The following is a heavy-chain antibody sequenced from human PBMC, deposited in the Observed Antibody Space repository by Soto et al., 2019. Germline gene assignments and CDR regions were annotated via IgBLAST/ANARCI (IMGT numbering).Heavy chain of an antibody. CDR3: SKVGPIFAVAGQFDP. V-gene: IGHV3-23*01. D-gene: IGHD6-19*01. CDR1: GFTFSSYA. CDR2: ISGSGGST. J-gene: IGHJ5*02. Sequence: GGSLRLSCAASGFTFSSYAMSWVRQAPGKGLEWVSAISGSGGSTYYADSVTGRFTISRDNSKKTLYLQMNSLRAEDTAVYYCSKVGPIFAVAGQFDPWGQGTLVTVSS.